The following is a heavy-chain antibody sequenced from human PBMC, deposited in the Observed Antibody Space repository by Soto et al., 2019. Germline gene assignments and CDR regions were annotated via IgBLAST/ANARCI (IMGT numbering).Heavy chain of an antibody. Sequence: QEQLAESGGGLVKPGGSLRLSCAASGFTFSDYYMSWIRQAPGQGLEWVSYISRSGSTIYYADSVKGRCTISRDNAKNSLFLQMNSLRAEDTAVYYCATQPGPYGDYGYFVLWGRGTMVTVSS. V-gene: IGHV3-11*01. D-gene: IGHD2-2*01. CDR2: ISRSGSTI. J-gene: IGHJ2*01. CDR3: ATQPGPYGDYGYFVL. CDR1: GFTFSDYY.